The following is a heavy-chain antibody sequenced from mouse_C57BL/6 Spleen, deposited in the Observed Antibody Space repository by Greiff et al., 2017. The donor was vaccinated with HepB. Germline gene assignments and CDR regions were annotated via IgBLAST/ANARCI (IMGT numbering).Heavy chain of an antibody. CDR2: INYDGSST. Sequence: EVKLVESEGGLVQPGSSMKLSCTASGFTFSDYYMAWVRQVPEKGVEWVANINYDGSSTTYLDSLKSGIIISRDNEKNVLYLQMSSLKSGDTATYYCASDPYYYGSSLWHFDYWGQGTTLTVSS. J-gene: IGHJ2*01. V-gene: IGHV5-16*01. CDR3: ASDPYYYGSSLWHFDY. D-gene: IGHD1-1*01. CDR1: GFTFSDYY.